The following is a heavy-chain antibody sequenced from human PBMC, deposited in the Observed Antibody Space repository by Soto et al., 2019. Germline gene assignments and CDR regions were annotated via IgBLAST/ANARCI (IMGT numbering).Heavy chain of an antibody. CDR3: ARTPLL. Sequence: PSETLSLTCTVSGGSISSGGYYWSWIRQHPGKGLEWIGYIYYSGSTYYNYYNPSLKSRVTISVDTSKNQFSLKLSSVTAADTAVYSCARTPLLWGQGTLVTVSS. CDR2: IYYSGSTYYN. CDR1: GGSISSGGYY. D-gene: IGHD1-26*01. J-gene: IGHJ4*02. V-gene: IGHV4-31*03.